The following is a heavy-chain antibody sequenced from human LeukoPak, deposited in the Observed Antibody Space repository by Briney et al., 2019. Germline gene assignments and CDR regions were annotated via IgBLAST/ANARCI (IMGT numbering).Heavy chain of an antibody. D-gene: IGHD4-17*01. V-gene: IGHV1-69*05. CDR3: ARARGDYDDYFQH. CDR1: GGTFSSYT. CDR2: IIPIFGTA. J-gene: IGHJ1*01. Sequence: SVKVSCKASGGTFSSYTISWVRQAPGQGLEWMGRIIPIFGTANYAQKFQGRVTITTDESTSTAYMELSSLRSEDTAVYYCARARGDYDDYFQHWGQGTLVTVSS.